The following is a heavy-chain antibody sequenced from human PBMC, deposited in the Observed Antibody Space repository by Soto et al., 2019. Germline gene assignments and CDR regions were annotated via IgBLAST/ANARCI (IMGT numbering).Heavy chain of an antibody. D-gene: IGHD3-10*01. CDR2: INHSGST. V-gene: IGHV4-34*01. CDR1: GGSFSGYY. CDR3: ARVTMVRGVKHYYYYGMDV. Sequence: SETLSLTCAVYGGSFSGYYWSWIRQPPGKGLEWIGEINHSGSTNYNPSLKSRVTISVDTSKNQFSLKLSSVTAADTAVYYCARVTMVRGVKHYYYYGMDVWGQGTTVTVS. J-gene: IGHJ6*02.